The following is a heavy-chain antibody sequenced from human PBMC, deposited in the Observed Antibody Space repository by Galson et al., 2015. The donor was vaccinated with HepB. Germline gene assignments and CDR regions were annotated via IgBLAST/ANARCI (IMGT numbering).Heavy chain of an antibody. CDR3: ARGGGYLGY. Sequence: SLRLSCAASGFSVSNNYMHWVRQAPGKGLEWVSILYSDGKTHYADSVKGRFTISRDTSNNTLDLQMNTLTAADTAVYYCARGGGYLGYWGQGTLVTVSS. CDR2: LYSDGKT. V-gene: IGHV3-53*01. CDR1: GFSVSNNY. J-gene: IGHJ4*02. D-gene: IGHD3-10*01.